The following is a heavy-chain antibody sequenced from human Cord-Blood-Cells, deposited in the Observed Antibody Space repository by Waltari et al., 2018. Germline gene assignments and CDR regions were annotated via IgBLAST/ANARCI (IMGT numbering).Heavy chain of an antibody. J-gene: IGHJ4*02. CDR2: INHSGST. Sequence: QVQLQQWGAGLLKPSETLSLTCAVYGGSFSGYYWSWIRQPPGKGLEWIGEINHSGSTNDNPSLKSRVTISVYTSKNQCSLKLSSVTAADTAVYYCARGELIAAAYYFDYWGQGTLVTVSS. CDR1: GGSFSGYY. D-gene: IGHD6-13*01. V-gene: IGHV4-34*01. CDR3: ARGELIAAAYYFDY.